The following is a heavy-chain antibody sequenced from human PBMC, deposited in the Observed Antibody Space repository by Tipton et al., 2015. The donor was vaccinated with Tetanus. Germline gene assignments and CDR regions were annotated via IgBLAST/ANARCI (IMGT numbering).Heavy chain of an antibody. CDR2: IYYSGST. CDR3: ARSEQQLVRGYYYYYYMDV. J-gene: IGHJ6*03. CDR1: GGSISSYY. D-gene: IGHD6-13*01. Sequence: LRLSCTVSGGSISSYYWSWIRQPPGKGLEWIGYIYYSGSTNYNPSLKSRVTISVDTSKNQFSLKLSSMTAADTAVYYCARSEQQLVRGYYYYYYMDVWGKGTTVTVSS. V-gene: IGHV4-59*01.